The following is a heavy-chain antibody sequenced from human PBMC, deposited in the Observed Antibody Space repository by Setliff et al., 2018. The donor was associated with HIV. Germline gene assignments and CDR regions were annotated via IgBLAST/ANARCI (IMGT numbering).Heavy chain of an antibody. CDR2: VYYSGST. D-gene: IGHD3-22*01. CDR1: GASISNYY. CDR3: ARADYDTGTYYFDF. J-gene: IGHJ4*01. Sequence: SETLTLTCTVSGASISNYYWSWIRQPPGKGLEWLGYVYYSGSTSYNPSLKSRLTISVDTSKNHFSLRLSSVTAADTAVYYCARADYDTGTYYFDFWGHGTLVTVSS. V-gene: IGHV4-59*01.